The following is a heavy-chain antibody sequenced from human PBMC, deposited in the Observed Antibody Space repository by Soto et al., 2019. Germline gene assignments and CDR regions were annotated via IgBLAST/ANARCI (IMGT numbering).Heavy chain of an antibody. CDR1: GGSISNSNW. J-gene: IGHJ6*02. CDR3: ASEKVSGYGMDV. CDR2: IYHSGST. Sequence: QVQLQESGPGLVKPSGTLSLTCAVSGGSISNSNWWSWVRQPPGKGPAWIGEIYHSGSTNYNPSLKSGVTISVDKSKNQFALKLSSVTAADTAVYYCASEKVSGYGMDVWGQGTTVTVSS. V-gene: IGHV4-4*02.